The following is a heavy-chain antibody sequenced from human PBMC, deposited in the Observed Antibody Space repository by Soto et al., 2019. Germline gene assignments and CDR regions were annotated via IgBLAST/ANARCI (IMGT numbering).Heavy chain of an antibody. CDR3: ARGDSSSWYGMDV. CDR1: GYTFTGYY. J-gene: IGHJ6*02. D-gene: IGHD6-13*01. Sequence: ASVKVSCKASGYTFTGYYMHWVRQAPGQGLEWTGWINPNSGGTNYAQKFQGWVTMTRDTSISTAYMELSRLRSDDTAVYYCARGDSSSWYGMDVWGQGTTVTVSS. V-gene: IGHV1-2*04. CDR2: INPNSGGT.